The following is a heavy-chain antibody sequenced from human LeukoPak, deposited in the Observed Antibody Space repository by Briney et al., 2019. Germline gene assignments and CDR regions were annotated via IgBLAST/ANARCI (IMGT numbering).Heavy chain of an antibody. J-gene: IGHJ4*02. CDR1: GGSISLYY. D-gene: IGHD6-6*01. V-gene: IGHV4-59*01. CDR3: ARRPLGQLVLDY. Sequence: SETLSLTCTISGGSISLYYWSWIRQTPGKGLQWIGYVYYSGSTNYNPSLKSRVTISVDTSKNQFSLKLTSVTAADTAVYYCARRPLGQLVLDYWGQGALVTVSS. CDR2: VYYSGST.